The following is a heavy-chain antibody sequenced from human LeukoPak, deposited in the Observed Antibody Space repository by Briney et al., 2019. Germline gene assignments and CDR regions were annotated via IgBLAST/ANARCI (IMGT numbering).Heavy chain of an antibody. CDR1: GFTFSRYW. Sequence: GGSLRLSCAASGFTFSRYWMSWVRQAPGKGLEWVANINQDGSDKKYVDSVKGRFTISRDNAKNSQYLQMNSLRVEDTAVYYCARSLWPEDYWGQGTLVTVSS. CDR3: ARSLWPEDY. D-gene: IGHD2-21*01. V-gene: IGHV3-7*01. CDR2: INQDGSDK. J-gene: IGHJ4*02.